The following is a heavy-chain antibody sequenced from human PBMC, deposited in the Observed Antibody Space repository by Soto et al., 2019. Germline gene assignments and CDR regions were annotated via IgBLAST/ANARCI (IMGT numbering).Heavy chain of an antibody. CDR2: FSGSGGNT. CDR1: GFTFSSYA. V-gene: IGHV3-23*01. Sequence: PGGSLRLSCAASGFTFSSYAMSWVRQAPGKGLEWVSGFSGSGGNTYYADSVKGRFTISRDNSKNTLYLQMNSLRAEDTAVYYCAKEYSGYDHFDYWGQGTLVTVSS. J-gene: IGHJ4*02. D-gene: IGHD5-12*01. CDR3: AKEYSGYDHFDY.